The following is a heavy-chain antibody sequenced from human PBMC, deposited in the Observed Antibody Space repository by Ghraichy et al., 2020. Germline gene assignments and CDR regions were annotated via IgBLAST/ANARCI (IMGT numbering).Heavy chain of an antibody. D-gene: IGHD2/OR15-2a*01. J-gene: IGHJ4*02. Sequence: GGSLRLSCAASGFTFSTYSMTWVRQAPGKGLEWVSGISGSGGGTFYADSVKGRFTISRDNSKNTVYLQMSSLTADDTAVYYCAKSRAELGTTYKENFDCWGQGILVTVSS. CDR3: AKSRAELGTTYKENFDC. CDR2: ISGSGGGT. CDR1: GFTFSTYS. V-gene: IGHV3-23*01.